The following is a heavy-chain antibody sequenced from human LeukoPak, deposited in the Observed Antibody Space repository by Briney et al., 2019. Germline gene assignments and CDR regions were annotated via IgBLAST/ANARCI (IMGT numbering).Heavy chain of an antibody. V-gene: IGHV1-3*01. Sequence: ASVKVSFKASGYIFTIYAMHWVRQAPGQRLEWMGWINAGNGNTKYSQKFQGRVTITRDTSASTVYMELSSLRSEDTAVYYCARDIDRVFNWFDPWGQGTLVTVSS. CDR2: INAGNGNT. D-gene: IGHD6-13*01. J-gene: IGHJ5*02. CDR3: ARDIDRVFNWFDP. CDR1: GYIFTIYA.